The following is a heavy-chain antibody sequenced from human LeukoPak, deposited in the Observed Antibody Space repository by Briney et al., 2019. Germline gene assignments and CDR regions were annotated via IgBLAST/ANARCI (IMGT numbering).Heavy chain of an antibody. Sequence: GGSLRLSCAASGFTFSSYWMSWVRQAPGKGLEWVSAISGSGGSTYYADSVKGRFTISRDNSKNTLYLQMNSLRAEDTAVYYCAKGPLPQQLVTKSWIISEYFQHWGQGTLVTVSS. CDR3: AKGPLPQQLVTKSWIISEYFQH. J-gene: IGHJ1*01. CDR2: ISGSGGST. D-gene: IGHD6-13*01. V-gene: IGHV3-23*01. CDR1: GFTFSSYW.